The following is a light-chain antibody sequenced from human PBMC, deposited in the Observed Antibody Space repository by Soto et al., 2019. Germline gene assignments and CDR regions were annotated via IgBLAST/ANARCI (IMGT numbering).Light chain of an antibody. CDR2: DAS. CDR1: QSVTSNY. CDR3: QQYGRSIL. J-gene: IGKJ5*01. V-gene: IGKV3D-20*01. Sequence: EIELTQSPATLPLSPGETATLCWNSSQSVTSNYLAWYQQKPGLAPRFLVSDASNRATGIPDRFSVSGSGTAFTLAISRLHPEDFAVYFCQQYGRSILFGPGTRLEIK.